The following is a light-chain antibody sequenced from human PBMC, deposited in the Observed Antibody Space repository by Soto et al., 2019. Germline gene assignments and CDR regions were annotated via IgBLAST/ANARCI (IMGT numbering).Light chain of an antibody. CDR2: GAS. CDR1: QGISSF. J-gene: IGKJ3*01. CDR3: QQLNSFPIP. V-gene: IGKV1-9*01. Sequence: IQLTQSPSSLSASVGDRVTITCRASQGISSFLAWYQQKPGKAPKLLIYGASTLQSGVPSRFSGSGSGTDFTLTISSLPHEDFATYYCQQLNSFPIPFGPGTKVDIK.